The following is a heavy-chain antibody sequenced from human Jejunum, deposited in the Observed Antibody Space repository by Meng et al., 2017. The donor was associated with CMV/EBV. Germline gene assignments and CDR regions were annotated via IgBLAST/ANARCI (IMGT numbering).Heavy chain of an antibody. D-gene: IGHD1-26*01. CDR1: GVSVSDDY. Sequence: EWRWVVSWGGLVQPGGSLRLSCAVSGVSVSDDYLSWVRQSPGKGLEWVSIIYSNGDTHYADSVKGRITISRDNSKNTVSLEMNALRVDDTAVYYCAKLGVGATYWDSWGQGILVTVS. J-gene: IGHJ4*02. CDR2: IYSNGDT. CDR3: AKLGVGATYWDS. V-gene: IGHV3-66*01.